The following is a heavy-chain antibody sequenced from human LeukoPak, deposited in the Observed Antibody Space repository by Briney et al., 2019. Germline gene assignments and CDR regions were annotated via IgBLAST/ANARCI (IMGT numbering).Heavy chain of an antibody. Sequence: PGRSLRLSCAASGFTFSSYGMHWVRQAPGKGLEWVAVISYDGSNKYYADSVKGRFTISRDNSKNMLYLQMNSLRAEDTAVYYCAKLPSGTDAFDIWGQGTMVTVSS. D-gene: IGHD2-2*01. J-gene: IGHJ3*02. V-gene: IGHV3-30*18. CDR3: AKLPSGTDAFDI. CDR1: GFTFSSYG. CDR2: ISYDGSNK.